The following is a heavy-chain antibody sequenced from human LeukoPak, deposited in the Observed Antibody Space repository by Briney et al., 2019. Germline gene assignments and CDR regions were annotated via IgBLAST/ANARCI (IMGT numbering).Heavy chain of an antibody. CDR3: ALLREQWLTLDY. CDR2: IYHSGST. D-gene: IGHD6-19*01. J-gene: IGHJ4*02. Sequence: SETLSLTCAVSGYSISSGYYWGWIRQPPGKGLEWIGSIYHSGSTYYNPSLKSRVTISVDTSKNQFSLKLSSVTAADTAVYYCALLREQWLTLDYWGQGTLVTVSS. V-gene: IGHV4-38-2*01. CDR1: GYSISSGYY.